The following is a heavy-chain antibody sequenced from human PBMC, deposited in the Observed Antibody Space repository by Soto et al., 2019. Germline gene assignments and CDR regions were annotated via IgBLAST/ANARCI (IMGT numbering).Heavy chain of an antibody. CDR1: GFTFSNAL. J-gene: IGHJ6*02. CDR2: IKSKTDGGTT. D-gene: IGHD3-10*01. Sequence: GSLRLSCASSGFTFSNALMSWVLQAPVKGLEWVGRIKSKTDGGTTDYAAPVKGGFTISRDDSKNTLYLQMNSLKTEDTAVYYCTTDPYYYGNYGMDVWGQGTTVTVS. V-gene: IGHV3-15*01. CDR3: TTDPYYYGNYGMDV.